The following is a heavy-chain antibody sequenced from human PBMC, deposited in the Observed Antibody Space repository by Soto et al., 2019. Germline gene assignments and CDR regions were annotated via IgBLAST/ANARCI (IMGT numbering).Heavy chain of an antibody. J-gene: IGHJ4*02. V-gene: IGHV2-5*02. Sequence: QITLKESGPTLVKPTQTLTLTCTFSGFSLSASGVGVGWIRQPPGKGLEWLALIYWDDDKRYSPSLKGNPTITQHTSKSQGVLTLTNMDPVDTATYYCPHNRGCFDYSGQGILVTVSS. CDR2: IYWDDDK. D-gene: IGHD3-10*01. CDR1: GFSLSASGVG. CDR3: PHNRGCFDY.